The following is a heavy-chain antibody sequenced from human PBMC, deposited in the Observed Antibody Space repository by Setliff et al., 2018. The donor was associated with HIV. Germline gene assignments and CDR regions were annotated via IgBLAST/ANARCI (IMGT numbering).Heavy chain of an antibody. J-gene: IGHJ4*02. CDR2: ISGSGGST. CDR1: GFTFSSYA. V-gene: IGHV3-23*01. D-gene: IGHD5-18*01. Sequence: GWSLRLSCAASGFTFSSYAMSWVRQAPGKGLEWVSAISGSGGSTYYADSVKGRFTISRDNSKNTLYLQMNSLRAEDTAVYYCAKSGEWLPYYFDYWGQGTLVTVSS. CDR3: AKSGEWLPYYFDY.